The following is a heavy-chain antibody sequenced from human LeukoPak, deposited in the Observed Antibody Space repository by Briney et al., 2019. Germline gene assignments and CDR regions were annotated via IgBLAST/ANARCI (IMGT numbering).Heavy chain of an antibody. V-gene: IGHV1-69*04. J-gene: IGHJ6*02. Sequence: SVKVSCKASGGTFSSYAISWVRQAPGQGLEWMGRIIPILGIANYAQKFQGRVTITADKSTSTAYMELSSLRSEDTAVYYCASKSIEDSYGPGYHYFGMDVWGQGTAVTVSS. CDR1: GGTFSSYA. CDR2: IIPILGIA. D-gene: IGHD5-18*01. CDR3: ASKSIEDSYGPGYHYFGMDV.